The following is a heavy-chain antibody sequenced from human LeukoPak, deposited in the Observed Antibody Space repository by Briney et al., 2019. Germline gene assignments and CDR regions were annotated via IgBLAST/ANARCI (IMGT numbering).Heavy chain of an antibody. D-gene: IGHD2-21*01. CDR3: ARAGDKGTANWYFDL. CDR1: GFNFAGSE. J-gene: IGHJ2*01. CDR2: SSM. Sequence: GGSLRLSCAAAGFNFAGSEMNWVRQAPGKRLERISSSSMYYADSVKGRFTISRENAKQTLYLQMNSLRPEDTAVYYCARAGDKGTANWYFDLWGRGTLVTVSS. V-gene: IGHV3-48*03.